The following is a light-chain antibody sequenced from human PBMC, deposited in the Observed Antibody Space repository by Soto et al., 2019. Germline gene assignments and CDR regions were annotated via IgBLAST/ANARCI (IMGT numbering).Light chain of an antibody. CDR2: EVS. Sequence: QSVLTQPASVSGSPGQSITISCTGTSSDVGSYNLVSWYQQHPGKAPKLMIYEVSKRPSGVSNRFSGSKSGNTASLTISGFQAEDEADYYCCSYAGSSPVVFGGGTQLTVL. CDR1: SSDVGSYNL. V-gene: IGLV2-23*02. J-gene: IGLJ2*01. CDR3: CSYAGSSPVV.